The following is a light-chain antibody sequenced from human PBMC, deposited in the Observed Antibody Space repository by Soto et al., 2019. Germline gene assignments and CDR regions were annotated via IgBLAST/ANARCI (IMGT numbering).Light chain of an antibody. V-gene: IGKV1-5*03. CDR1: QSITSW. CDR3: QHYNTYPWT. J-gene: IGKJ1*01. CDR2: KAS. Sequence: DIQMPQSPSTLSASVGDRVTITCRASQSITSWLAWYQQKPGKAPKLLIHKASSLESGVPSRFSGSGSGTEFTLTISSLQPDDFATYYCQHYNTYPWTFGQGTKVDIK.